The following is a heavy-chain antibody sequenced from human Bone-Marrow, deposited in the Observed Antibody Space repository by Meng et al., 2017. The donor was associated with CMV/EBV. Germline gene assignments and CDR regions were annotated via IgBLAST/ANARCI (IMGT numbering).Heavy chain of an antibody. D-gene: IGHD3-3*01. CDR2: ISSSGSTI. CDR3: ASPWNRYDFWSGPDAFDI. Sequence: GESLKISCAASGFTFSSYEMNWVRQAPGKGLEWVSYISSSGSTIYYADSVKGRFTISRDNAKNSLYLQMNSLRAEDTAVYYCASPWNRYDFWSGPDAFDIWGQGTRVTVSS. CDR1: GFTFSSYE. V-gene: IGHV3-48*03. J-gene: IGHJ3*02.